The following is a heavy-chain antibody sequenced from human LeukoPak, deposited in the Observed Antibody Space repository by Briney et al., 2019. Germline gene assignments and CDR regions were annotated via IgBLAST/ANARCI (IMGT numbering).Heavy chain of an antibody. CDR3: ARAQSSSWVRDAFDI. D-gene: IGHD6-13*01. CDR1: GFTFSSYS. V-gene: IGHV3-21*01. Sequence: PGGSLRLSCAASGFTFSSYSMNWVRQAPGKGLEWVPSISSSSSYIYYADSVKGRFTISRDNAKNSLYLQMNSLRAEDTAVYYCARAQSSSWVRDAFDIWGQATMVTVSS. J-gene: IGHJ3*02. CDR2: ISSSSSYI.